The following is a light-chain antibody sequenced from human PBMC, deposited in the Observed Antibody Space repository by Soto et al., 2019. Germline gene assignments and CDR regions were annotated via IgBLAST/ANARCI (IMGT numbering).Light chain of an antibody. CDR2: GAS. CDR1: QDIGSV. Sequence: AIRMTQAPCWLSASIGDTVTITCRASQDIGSVLAWYQQKPGTAPKVLISGASDLHGGVPSRFSGSGSRTDFTLTITHLQSEDFATYYCQHYLNYPITFGQGTRLEI. CDR3: QHYLNYPIT. V-gene: IGKV1-8*01. J-gene: IGKJ5*01.